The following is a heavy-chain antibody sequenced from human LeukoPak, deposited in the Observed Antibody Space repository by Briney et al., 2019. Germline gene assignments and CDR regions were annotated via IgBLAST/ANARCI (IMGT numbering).Heavy chain of an antibody. J-gene: IGHJ3*02. CDR2: IYTSGST. V-gene: IGHV4-4*07. CDR1: GGSISSYY. Sequence: PSETLSLTCTVSGGSISSYYWSWIRQSAGKGLEWIGRIYTSGSTKYSPSLKSRVTMSVDTSKNQFSLKLRSVTAADTAVYYCVRTYCTTTSCYRDTSDIWGQGTMVTVSS. D-gene: IGHD2-2*01. CDR3: VRTYCTTTSCYRDTSDI.